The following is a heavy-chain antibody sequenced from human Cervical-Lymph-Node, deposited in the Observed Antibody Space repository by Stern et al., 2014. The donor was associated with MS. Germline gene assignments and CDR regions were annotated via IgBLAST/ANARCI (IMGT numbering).Heavy chain of an antibody. V-gene: IGHV1-46*03. CDR3: ARLGYCSGGSCHLTSTFDY. J-gene: IGHJ4*02. CDR1: GYTFTSYY. Sequence: QVQLVQSGAEVKKPGASVKVSCKASGYTFTSYYMHWVRQAPGQGLEWMGIINPSGGSTSYAQKFQGRVTMTRDTSTSTVYMELSSLRSEDTAVYYCARLGYCSGGSCHLTSTFDYWGQGTLVTVSS. D-gene: IGHD2-15*01. CDR2: INPSGGST.